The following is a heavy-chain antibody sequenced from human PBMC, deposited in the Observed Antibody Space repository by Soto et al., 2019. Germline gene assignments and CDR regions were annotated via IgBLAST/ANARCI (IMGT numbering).Heavy chain of an antibody. Sequence: GGSLRLSCVGSGFTFGNYAMSWVRQAPGKGLEWVSSITGIDGRTYYADSVKGRFTISRDNPKNTLYLQMNNLRAEDTAMFYCAKDRGPYCSGGICYPPSRFDPWGQGAQVTVSS. CDR3: AKDRGPYCSGGICYPPSRFDP. D-gene: IGHD2-15*01. J-gene: IGHJ5*02. V-gene: IGHV3-23*01. CDR2: ITGIDGRT. CDR1: GFTFGNYA.